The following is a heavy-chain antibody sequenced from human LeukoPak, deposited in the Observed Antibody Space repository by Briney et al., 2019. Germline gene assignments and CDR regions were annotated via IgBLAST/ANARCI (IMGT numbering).Heavy chain of an antibody. CDR1: GYTFTSHY. CDR3: ARGSSGSSPPFDY. V-gene: IGHV1-46*01. Sequence: GESLKISCKASGYTFTSHYMHWVRQGPGQGLEWMGIIDPSGGSTSYAQKFQGRVTMTRDTSTSTVYMELSSLRSEDTAVYYCARGSSGSSPPFDYWGQGTLVTVSS. CDR2: IDPSGGST. J-gene: IGHJ4*02. D-gene: IGHD1-26*01.